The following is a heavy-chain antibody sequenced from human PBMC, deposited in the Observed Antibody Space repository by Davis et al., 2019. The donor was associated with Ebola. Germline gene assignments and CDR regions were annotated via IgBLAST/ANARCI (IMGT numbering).Heavy chain of an antibody. CDR3: AKRVFHGDYVMYFDY. Sequence: PGGSLRLSCAASGFTFSGYAMSWVRQAPGKGLEWVSTISGSTTRINYADSVEGRFTISRDNSKNTLYLQMNSLRVEDTAVYYCAKRVFHGDYVMYFDYWGQGTLVTVSS. V-gene: IGHV3-23*01. J-gene: IGHJ4*02. CDR1: GFTFSGYA. CDR2: ISGSTTRI. D-gene: IGHD4-17*01.